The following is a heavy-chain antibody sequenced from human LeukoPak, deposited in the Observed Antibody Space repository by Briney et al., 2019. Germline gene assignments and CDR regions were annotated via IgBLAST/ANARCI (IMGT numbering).Heavy chain of an antibody. D-gene: IGHD4-17*01. CDR2: ISNNGGRT. CDR3: ARDIMGYGDYYDV. Sequence: PGGSLRLSCAGSGFSFSSNTMSWVRQAPGRGLEWVSAISNNGGRTDYADSVKGRFTISRDNSKSTLYLHMDSLRAEDTAVYYCARDIMGYGDYYDVWGQGTTVTVSS. CDR1: GFSFSSNT. V-gene: IGHV3-23*01. J-gene: IGHJ6*02.